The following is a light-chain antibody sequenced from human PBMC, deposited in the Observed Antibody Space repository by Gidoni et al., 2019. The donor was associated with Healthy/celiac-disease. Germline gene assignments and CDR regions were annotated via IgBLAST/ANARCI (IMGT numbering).Light chain of an antibody. J-gene: IGKJ5*01. CDR2: GAS. Sequence: EIAMTQSPATLSVSPGERATLSCRASKSVSSNLAWYQQKPGQAPRLLIYGASTRATGIPARFSGSGSGTEFTLTISSLQSEDFAVYYCQQYNNWPPPFGQGTRLEIK. CDR3: QQYNNWPPP. CDR1: KSVSSN. V-gene: IGKV3-15*01.